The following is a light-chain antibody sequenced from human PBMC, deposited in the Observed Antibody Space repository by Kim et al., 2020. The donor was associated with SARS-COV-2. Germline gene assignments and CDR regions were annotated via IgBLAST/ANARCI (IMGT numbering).Light chain of an antibody. CDR3: HSRDSSTNLWV. V-gene: IGLV3-19*01. Sequence: SSELTQDPAVSVALGQTVRITCQADSLRTSYVSWYQQKPGQAPVLVIYARDSRPSGIPDRFSGSRSGNTASLTITGAQAEDEADYYCHSRDSSTNLWVFGGGTQLTVL. J-gene: IGLJ3*02. CDR2: ARD. CDR1: SLRTSY.